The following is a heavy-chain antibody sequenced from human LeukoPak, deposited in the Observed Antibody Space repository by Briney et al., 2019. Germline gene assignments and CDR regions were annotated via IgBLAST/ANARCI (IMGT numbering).Heavy chain of an antibody. J-gene: IGHJ4*02. V-gene: IGHV4-61*02. Sequence: SETLSLTCTVSGGSISSSSYYWGWIRQPAGKGLEWIGRIYTSGSTNYNPSLKSRVTISVDTSKNQFSLRLSSVTAADTAVYYCARNDYSNYVDYWGQGTLVTVSS. CDR3: ARNDYSNYVDY. CDR2: IYTSGST. CDR1: GGSISSSSYY. D-gene: IGHD4-11*01.